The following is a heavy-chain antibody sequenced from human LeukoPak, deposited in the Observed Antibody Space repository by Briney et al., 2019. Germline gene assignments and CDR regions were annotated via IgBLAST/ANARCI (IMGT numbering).Heavy chain of an antibody. V-gene: IGHV1-2*06. D-gene: IGHD5-24*01. Sequence: SVKVSSKASGYAFTGYYIHWVRQAPGQGLEWLGRINPNSGDTDYAQKFQGRVTMTRDTSINTAYVDLSSLKSEDTAVYYCARGDDYKFDSWGQGALVTVSS. CDR1: GYAFTGYY. J-gene: IGHJ4*02. CDR2: INPNSGDT. CDR3: ARGDDYKFDS.